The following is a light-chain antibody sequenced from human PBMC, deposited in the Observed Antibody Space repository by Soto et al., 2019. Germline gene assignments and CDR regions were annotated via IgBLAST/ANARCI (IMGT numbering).Light chain of an antibody. CDR1: QXVLYSSNNKNY. J-gene: IGKJ4*01. Sequence: DIVMTQSPDSLAVSLGKRAPINXXSSQXVLYSSNNKNYLAWYQQKPGQPPKXXIYWASTRESGVPDRFSGSGSGTDFTLTISSLQAEDVAVYYCQQYYSTPLTFGGGTKVDIK. CDR2: WAS. CDR3: QQYYSTPLT. V-gene: IGKV4-1*01.